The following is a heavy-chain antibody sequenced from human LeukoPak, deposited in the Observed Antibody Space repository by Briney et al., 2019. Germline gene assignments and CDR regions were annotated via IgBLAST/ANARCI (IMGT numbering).Heavy chain of an antibody. CDR1: GFTFSDAW. D-gene: IGHD1-26*01. J-gene: IGHJ4*02. CDR2: IKSKADGGTT. Sequence: GGSLRLSCAASGFTFSDAWMSWVRQAPGRGVEWVGRIKSKADGGTTDYAAAVKRRFTISRDESKTTLYLQINSLKTEDTAVYYCTADMPTSSRASDYWGQGTLVTVSS. CDR3: TADMPTSSRASDY. V-gene: IGHV3-15*01.